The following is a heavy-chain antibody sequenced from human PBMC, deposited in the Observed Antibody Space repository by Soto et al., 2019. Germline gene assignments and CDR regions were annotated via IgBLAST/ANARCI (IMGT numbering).Heavy chain of an antibody. J-gene: IGHJ6*02. V-gene: IGHV3-30*18. CDR3: AKDRGYDFWSGYLGYYYYGMDV. CDR2: ISYDGSNK. Sequence: PGGSLRLSCAASGFTFSSYGMHWVRQAPGKGLEWVAVISYDGSNKYYADSVKGRFTISRDNSKNTLYLQMNSLRAEDTAVYYCAKDRGYDFWSGYLGYYYYGMDVWGQGTTVTVSS. D-gene: IGHD3-3*01. CDR1: GFTFSSYG.